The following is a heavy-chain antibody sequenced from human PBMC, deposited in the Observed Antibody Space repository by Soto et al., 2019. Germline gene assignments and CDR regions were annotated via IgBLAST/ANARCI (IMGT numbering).Heavy chain of an antibody. Sequence: QVQLVQSGAEVKKPGASVKVSCKASGYTFTSYDINWVRQATGQGLEWMGWMNPNSGNTGYAQKFQGRXXMXRXXSISKAYMELSSLRSEDTAVYYCASQLNTIVTSRAWGQGTLVTVSS. CDR1: GYTFTSYD. CDR3: ASQLNTIVTSRA. D-gene: IGHD3-22*01. J-gene: IGHJ5*02. CDR2: MNPNSGNT. V-gene: IGHV1-8*01.